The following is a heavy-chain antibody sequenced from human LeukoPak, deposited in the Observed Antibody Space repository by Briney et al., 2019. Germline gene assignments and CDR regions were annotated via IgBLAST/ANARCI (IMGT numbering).Heavy chain of an antibody. CDR2: IIPILGIA. V-gene: IGHV1-69*04. J-gene: IGHJ6*02. CDR1: GGTFSSYA. D-gene: IGHD3-3*01. CDR3: ARGITYYDFWSGPGNGMDV. Sequence: ASVKVSCKASGGTFSSYAISWVRQAPGQGLEWMGRIIPILGIANYAQKFQGRVTMTRNTSISTAYMELSSLRSEDTAVYYCARGITYYDFWSGPGNGMDVWGQGTTVTVSS.